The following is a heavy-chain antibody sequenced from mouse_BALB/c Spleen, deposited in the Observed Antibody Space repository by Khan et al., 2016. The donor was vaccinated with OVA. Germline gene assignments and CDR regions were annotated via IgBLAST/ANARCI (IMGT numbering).Heavy chain of an antibody. Sequence: EVQLLQTGPGLVKPSQSLSLTCTVTGYSITSDYVRNLLQQLPGNKLERMGFISHSGNTNYNPSLKSRISITRATSNNPFFLQLNSVTTEDTATYYCARVYGGDIDYWGQGTTLTVSS. CDR2: ISHSGNT. J-gene: IGHJ2*01. CDR1: GYSITSDYV. CDR3: ARVYGGDIDY. V-gene: IGHV3-2*02. D-gene: IGHD3-3*01.